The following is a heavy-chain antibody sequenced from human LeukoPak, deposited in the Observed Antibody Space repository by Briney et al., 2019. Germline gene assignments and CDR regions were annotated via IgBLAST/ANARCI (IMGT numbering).Heavy chain of an antibody. J-gene: IGHJ3*02. Sequence: GASVKVSCKASGYTFISYAMNWVRQAPGQGLEWMGGIIPIFGTANYAQKFRGRVTITADESTSTVYMELSSLRSEDTAVYYCARDYSGTKGGRAFDIWGQGTMVTVSS. D-gene: IGHD1-26*01. CDR1: GYTFISYA. CDR2: IIPIFGTA. V-gene: IGHV1-69*13. CDR3: ARDYSGTKGGRAFDI.